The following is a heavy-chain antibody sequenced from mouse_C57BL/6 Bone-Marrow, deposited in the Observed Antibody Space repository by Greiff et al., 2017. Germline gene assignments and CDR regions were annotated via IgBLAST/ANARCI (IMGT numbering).Heavy chain of an antibody. CDR2: ISYDGSN. V-gene: IGHV3-6*01. J-gene: IGHJ4*01. CDR3: AREDGYYVDY. CDR1: GYSITSGYY. Sequence: EVKLQESGPGLVKPSQSLSLTCSVTGYSITSGYYWNWIRQFPGNKLEWMGDISYDGSNNYNPSLKNRISITRDTSKNQFFLKLNSVTTEDTATYYCAREDGYYVDYWGQGTSVTVSS. D-gene: IGHD2-3*01.